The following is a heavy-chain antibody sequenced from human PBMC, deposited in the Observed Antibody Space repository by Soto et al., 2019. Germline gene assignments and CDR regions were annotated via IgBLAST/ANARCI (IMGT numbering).Heavy chain of an antibody. Sequence: DVQLVESGGGLVQPGGSLRLSCAASAISVISNYMTWVRQAPGKGLEWVSVIYSGGAAFYADSVKGRFTVSRDKSRNTLFLQMNSLRVEDTAVYYCARDSPGGDGDYYFDCWGQGTLVTVSS. J-gene: IGHJ4*02. CDR1: AISVISNY. CDR3: ARDSPGGDGDYYFDC. V-gene: IGHV3-66*01. CDR2: IYSGGAA. D-gene: IGHD4-17*01.